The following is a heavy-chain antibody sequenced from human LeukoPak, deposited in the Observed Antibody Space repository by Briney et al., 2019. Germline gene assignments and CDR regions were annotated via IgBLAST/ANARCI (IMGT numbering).Heavy chain of an antibody. Sequence: GGSLRLSCAASGFTVSSNYMSWVRQAPGKGLEWVSVIYSGGSTYYADSVKGRFTISRDNAKNSLYLQMNSLRDEDTAVYYCARDVRAYSTSSSAFDIWGQGTMVTVSS. CDR1: GFTVSSNY. V-gene: IGHV3-66*01. J-gene: IGHJ3*02. CDR2: IYSGGST. CDR3: ARDVRAYSTSSSAFDI. D-gene: IGHD6-6*01.